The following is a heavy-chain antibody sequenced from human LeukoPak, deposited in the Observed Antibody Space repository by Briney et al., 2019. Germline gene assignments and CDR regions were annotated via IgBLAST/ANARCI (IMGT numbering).Heavy chain of an antibody. CDR3: ARDEVAVASIAFDI. CDR2: INWNGGST. Sequence: GGSLRLSCAASGFTFDDYGMSWVRQAPGKGLEWVSGINWNGGSTGYADSVKGRFTISRDNAKNSLYLQMNSLRAEDTALYYCARDEVAVASIAFDIWGQGTMVTVSS. D-gene: IGHD6-19*01. CDR1: GFTFDDYG. J-gene: IGHJ3*02. V-gene: IGHV3-20*04.